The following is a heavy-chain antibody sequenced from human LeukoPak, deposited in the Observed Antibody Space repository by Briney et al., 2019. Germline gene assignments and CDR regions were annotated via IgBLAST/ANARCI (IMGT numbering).Heavy chain of an antibody. CDR1: GGSISRYY. Sequence: PSETLTLTCTVSGGSISRYYWSWIRQPPGRAREWIGDRYYSGSTSFNSSLKSLVSISVDTSRNQFALKLSSVTAADTAVYYCAIHSRAVAGTGFDPWGQGTLVTVSS. J-gene: IGHJ5*02. V-gene: IGHV4-59*08. D-gene: IGHD6-19*01. CDR2: RYYSGST. CDR3: AIHSRAVAGTGFDP.